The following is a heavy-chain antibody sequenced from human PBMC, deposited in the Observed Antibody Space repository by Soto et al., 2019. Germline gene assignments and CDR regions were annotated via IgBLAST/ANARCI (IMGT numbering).Heavy chain of an antibody. CDR2: INDSGNI. CDR1: GGSFSGYQ. D-gene: IGHD3-10*01. V-gene: IGHV4-34*01. Sequence: QVQLQQWGAGLLKPSETLSLTCAVYGGSFSGYQWSWIRQTPGKGLEWIGEINDSGNINYNPSLRSLVTILVDTAKKQISLNLRSVTAAATAVYFCASGLILWFGELSRRGGYYSYMDVWGQGTKVTVSS. CDR3: ASGLILWFGELSRRGGYYSYMDV. J-gene: IGHJ6*03.